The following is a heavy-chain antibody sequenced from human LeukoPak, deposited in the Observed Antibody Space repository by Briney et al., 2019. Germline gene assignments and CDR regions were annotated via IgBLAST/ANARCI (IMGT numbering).Heavy chain of an antibody. Sequence: SSETLSLTCAVYGGSFSGYYWSWIRQPPGKRLEWIGEINHSGSTNYNPSLKSRVTISVDTSKNQFSLKLSSVTAADTAVYYCARGRGRAVVPAATPTDYWGQGTLVTVSS. CDR2: INHSGST. D-gene: IGHD2-2*01. CDR3: ARGRGRAVVPAATPTDY. J-gene: IGHJ4*02. CDR1: GGSFSGYY. V-gene: IGHV4-34*01.